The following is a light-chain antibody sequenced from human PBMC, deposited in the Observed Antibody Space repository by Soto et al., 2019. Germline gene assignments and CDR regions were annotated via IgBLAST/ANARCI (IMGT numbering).Light chain of an antibody. J-gene: IGLJ3*02. Sequence: QAVVTQEPSLTVSPGGTVTLTCGSNSGVVSGGHYPCWFQQKPGQAPRTLIYEATLKHPWTPARFSGSLLGGKAALTLSGAPPEDEAEYYCLLSFSGDYVVFGGGTKLTVL. V-gene: IGLV7-46*01. CDR2: EAT. CDR1: SGVVSGGHY. CDR3: LLSFSGDYVV.